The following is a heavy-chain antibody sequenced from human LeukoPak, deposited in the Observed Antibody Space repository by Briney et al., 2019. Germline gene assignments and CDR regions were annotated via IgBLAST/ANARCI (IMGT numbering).Heavy chain of an antibody. J-gene: IGHJ4*02. D-gene: IGHD2-15*01. CDR2: INAGNGNT. CDR1: GYTFTSYA. V-gene: IGHV1-3*01. CDR3: ARDPSWVVVAFVD. Sequence: ASVKVSCKASGYTFTSYAMHWVRQAPGQRLEWMGWINAGNGNTKYSQKFQGRVTITRDTSASTAYMELSSLRSEDTAVYYCARDPSWVVVAFVDWGQGTLVTVSS.